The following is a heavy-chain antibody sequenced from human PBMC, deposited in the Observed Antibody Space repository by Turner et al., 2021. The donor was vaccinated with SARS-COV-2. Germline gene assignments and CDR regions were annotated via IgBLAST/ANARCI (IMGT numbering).Heavy chain of an antibody. Sequence: QLQLPESGPGLVKPSETLSLTCTVSGGSISSTSYYWGWIRQPPGKGLEWIGNNYYSGSTYYNPSLKSRVTISVDTSKNQFSLKLSSVTAADTAVYYCARPNTYYYGSGDSHGRSHNWFDPWGQGTLVTVSS. CDR1: GGSISSTSYY. J-gene: IGHJ5*02. D-gene: IGHD3-10*01. V-gene: IGHV4-39*01. CDR2: NYYSGST. CDR3: ARPNTYYYGSGDSHGRSHNWFDP.